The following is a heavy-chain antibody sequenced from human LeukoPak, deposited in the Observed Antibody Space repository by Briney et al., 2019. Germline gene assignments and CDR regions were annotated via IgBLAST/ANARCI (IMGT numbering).Heavy chain of an antibody. V-gene: IGHV5-51*01. CDR3: ARHRPYSSGWRHFDY. D-gene: IGHD6-19*01. J-gene: IGHJ4*02. Sequence: GESLKISCKGSRYSFSSYWIGWVRQMPGEGLEWMGIIYPGDSDTRYSPSFQGQVTISADKSISTAYLQWSSLTASDTAMYYCARHRPYSSGWRHFDYWGQGTLVTVSS. CDR2: IYPGDSDT. CDR1: RYSFSSYW.